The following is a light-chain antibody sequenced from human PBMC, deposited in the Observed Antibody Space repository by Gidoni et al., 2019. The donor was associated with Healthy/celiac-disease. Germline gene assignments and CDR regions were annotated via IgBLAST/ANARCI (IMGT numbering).Light chain of an antibody. V-gene: IGKV3-11*01. CDR1: QSVSSY. CDR3: QQRSNWPPIT. Sequence: DIVLTQSPATLSLSPGGRATLSCRASQSVSSYLAWYQQKPGQPPRLLSSDASNRATGSPDRFSGSGDGTDYTLTISSLEPEDFAVYYCQQRSNWPPITFXQXTRLEIK. CDR2: DAS. J-gene: IGKJ5*01.